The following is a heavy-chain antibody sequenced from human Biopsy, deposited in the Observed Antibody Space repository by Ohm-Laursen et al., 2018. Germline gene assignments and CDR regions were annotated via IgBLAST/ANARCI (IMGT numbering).Heavy chain of an antibody. V-gene: IGHV3-7*01. CDR3: AKDEGRDRFFPDYFDH. J-gene: IGHJ4*02. CDR1: GFTFSNYW. Sequence: SLRLSCTASGFTFSNYWMTWVRQAPGKGLEWVASIKQDVSEIYYVDSVEGRFTVSRDNARNSLYLHMNSLRGDDTAVYFCAKDEGRDRFFPDYFDHWGRGTLVTVSS. CDR2: IKQDVSEI. D-gene: IGHD3-3*01.